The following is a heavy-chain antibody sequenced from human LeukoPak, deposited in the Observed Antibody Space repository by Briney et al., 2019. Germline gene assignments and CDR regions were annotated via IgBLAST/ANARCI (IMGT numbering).Heavy chain of an antibody. V-gene: IGHV3-48*02. J-gene: IGHJ4*02. CDR3: ARELGDY. D-gene: IGHD1-26*01. CDR2: ISGSSNTI. CDR1: GFTFRSFS. Sequence: GGSLRLSCSASGFTFRSFSMNGLRPAPGKGREGVSYISGSSNTIYYADSVKGRFTISRDNAKNSLYLQMNSLSDEDTAVFYCARELGDYLGQGSLVTVSS.